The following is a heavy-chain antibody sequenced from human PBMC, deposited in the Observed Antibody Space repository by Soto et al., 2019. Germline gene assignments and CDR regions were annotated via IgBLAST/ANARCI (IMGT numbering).Heavy chain of an antibody. V-gene: IGHV3-9*01. D-gene: IGHD6-19*01. CDR2: ISWNSGRI. J-gene: IGHJ4*02. Sequence: EVQLVESGGGLVQPGRSLRLACAASGFTFDDYAMHWVRQGPGKGLEWVSGISWNSGRIDYADSVKGRFTISRDNAKKSLYLQMNSLRGEDTALYYCAKDIREYGSGWIYFDNWGQGTLVTVSS. CDR1: GFTFDDYA. CDR3: AKDIREYGSGWIYFDN.